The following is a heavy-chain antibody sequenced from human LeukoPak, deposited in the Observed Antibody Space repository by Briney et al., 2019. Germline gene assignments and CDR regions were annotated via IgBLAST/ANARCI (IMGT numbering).Heavy chain of an antibody. CDR1: GFTFSSYA. J-gene: IGHJ4*02. CDR3: ARPGRSYQVFEQ. V-gene: IGHV3-30*04. CDR2: ISYDGSNK. D-gene: IGHD1-26*01. Sequence: GRSLRLSCAASGFTFSSYAMHWVRQAPGKGLEWVAVISYDGSNKYYADSVKGRFTISRDNAQNSLYLQMNSLRAEDTAVYYCARPGRSYQVFEQWGQGTLVTVSS.